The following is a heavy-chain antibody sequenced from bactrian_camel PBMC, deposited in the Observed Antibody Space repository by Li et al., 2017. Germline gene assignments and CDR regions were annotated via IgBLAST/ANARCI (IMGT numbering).Heavy chain of an antibody. CDR3: QPGGLLCRQLY. Sequence: HVQLVESGGGSVQAGGSLRLSCTASGLTYSSYCMGWWRQTLGKREGVATLDSDGSTSYADSVKGRFTISKDKAKDTVYLVMNSLKPEDTAMYRCQPGGLLCRQLYRGQGTQVTVS. J-gene: IGHJ4*01. CDR1: GLTYSSYC. V-gene: IGHV3S53*01. D-gene: IGHD3*01. CDR2: LDSDGST.